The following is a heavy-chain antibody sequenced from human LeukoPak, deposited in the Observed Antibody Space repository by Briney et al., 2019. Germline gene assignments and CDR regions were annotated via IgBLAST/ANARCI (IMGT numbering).Heavy chain of an antibody. CDR1: GYTFTSYD. D-gene: IGHD2-2*01. CDR3: ATEPLGYCSSTSCRAGGN. CDR2: MSPNSGNT. J-gene: IGHJ4*02. Sequence: ASVKVSCKASGYTFTSYDINWVRQAPGQGLEWMGWMSPNSGNTGYAQKFQGRVTMTSNTSISTAYMELSRLRSEDTAVYYCATEPLGYCSSTSCRAGGNWGQGTLVTVSS. V-gene: IGHV1-8*01.